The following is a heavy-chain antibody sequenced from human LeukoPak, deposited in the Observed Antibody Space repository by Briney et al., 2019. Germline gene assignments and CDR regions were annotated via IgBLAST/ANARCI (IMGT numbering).Heavy chain of an antibody. CDR2: IIPIFGTA. J-gene: IGHJ4*02. CDR3: ARVGGDGYNYFDY. CDR1: GGTFSSYA. D-gene: IGHD5-24*01. V-gene: IGHV1-69*06. Sequence: VASVKVSCKASGGTFSSYAISWVRQAPGQGLEWMGGIIPIFGTANYAQKFQGRVTITADKSTSTAYMELSSLRSEDTAVYYCARVGGDGYNYFDYWGQGTLVTVSS.